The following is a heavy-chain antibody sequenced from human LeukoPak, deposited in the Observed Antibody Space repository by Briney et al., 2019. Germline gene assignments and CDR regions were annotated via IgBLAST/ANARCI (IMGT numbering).Heavy chain of an antibody. CDR2: ISDDGRRK. CDR3: AKRPSDYGDYVSYFDY. V-gene: IGHV3-30*18. J-gene: IGHJ4*02. Sequence: GGSLRLSCAASGFSFIGYGMHWVRQAPGKGLEWVGVISDDGRRKDYADSVKGRFTISRDNSKDALYLQMNSLRAEDTAVYYCAKRPSDYGDYVSYFDYWGQGTLVTVSS. D-gene: IGHD4-17*01. CDR1: GFSFIGYG.